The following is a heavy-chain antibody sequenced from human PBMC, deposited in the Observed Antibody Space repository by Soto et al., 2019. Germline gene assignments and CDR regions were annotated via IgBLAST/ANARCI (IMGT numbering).Heavy chain of an antibody. Sequence: QVQLQESGPGLVKPSQTLSLTCTVSGDSISVGYYWSWIRQHPGKGLEWIGYVSPSGTTYYNPSLKSRVSISTDTSKNQFSLEVSSVTAADTAVYYCARDRGCYGMDVWGQGTTVTVSS. D-gene: IGHD6-19*01. J-gene: IGHJ6*02. V-gene: IGHV4-31*03. CDR1: GDSISVGYY. CDR2: VSPSGTT. CDR3: ARDRGCYGMDV.